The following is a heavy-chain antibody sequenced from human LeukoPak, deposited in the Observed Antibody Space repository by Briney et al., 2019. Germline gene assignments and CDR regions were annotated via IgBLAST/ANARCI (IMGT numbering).Heavy chain of an antibody. CDR2: ISGSGGDT. CDR1: GFTFSIYA. J-gene: IGHJ6*03. V-gene: IGHV3-23*01. CDR3: AKGVEQLGYYYYYYMDV. Sequence: GGSLRLSCAASGFTFSIYAMTWGRQAPGKGLEWVSVISGSGGDTYYADSVKGRFTISRDNSKNTLYLQMNSLRAEDTAVYYCAKGVEQLGYYYYYYMDVWGKGTTVTVSS. D-gene: IGHD6-6*01.